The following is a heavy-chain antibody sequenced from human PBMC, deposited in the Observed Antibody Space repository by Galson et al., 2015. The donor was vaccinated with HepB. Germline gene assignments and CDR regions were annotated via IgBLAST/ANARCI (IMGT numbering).Heavy chain of an antibody. V-gene: IGHV3-30*18. CDR2: ISYDGSNK. J-gene: IGHJ4*02. CDR3: AKDWGFMTTVTSDY. Sequence: SLRLSCAASGFTFSSYGMHWARQAPGKGLEWVAVISYDGSNKYYADSVKGRFTISRDNSKNTLYLQMNSLRAEDTAVYYCAKDWGFMTTVTSDYWGQGTLVTVSS. D-gene: IGHD4-17*01. CDR1: GFTFSSYG.